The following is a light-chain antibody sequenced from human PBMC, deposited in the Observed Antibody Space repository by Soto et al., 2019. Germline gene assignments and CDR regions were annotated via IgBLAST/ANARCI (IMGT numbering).Light chain of an antibody. CDR1: QSLSSSY. V-gene: IGKV3-20*01. J-gene: IGKJ3*01. CDR3: QLFGRSVT. Sequence: EIVLTQSPGTLSLSPGEGATLSCRASQSLSSSYLAWYQQKPGQAPRLLIYGASSRAIGIPARFRGSGSGTDFTLTISRLEPEDCAVYYCQLFGRSVTFGPGTKVDVK. CDR2: GAS.